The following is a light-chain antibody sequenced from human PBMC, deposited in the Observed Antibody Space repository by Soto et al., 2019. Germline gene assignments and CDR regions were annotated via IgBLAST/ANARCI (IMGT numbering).Light chain of an antibody. J-gene: IGLJ1*01. V-gene: IGLV1-44*01. CDR1: SSNIGSNT. Sequence: QSVLTQPPSASGTPGQRVTISCSGSSSNIGSNTVNWYQQLPGTAPKLLIYSNNQRPSGVPDRFSGSKSGTSASLAISGFQSEDEADYYCAAWDDRLNGYVFGTGTKVTVL. CDR3: AAWDDRLNGYV. CDR2: SNN.